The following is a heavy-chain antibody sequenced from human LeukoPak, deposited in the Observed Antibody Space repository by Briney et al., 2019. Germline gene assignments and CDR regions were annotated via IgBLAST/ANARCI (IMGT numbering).Heavy chain of an antibody. V-gene: IGHV3-7*03. D-gene: IGHD6-19*01. Sequence: GGSLRLSCAASGFTFSSYWMSWVRQAPGKGLEWVANIKQDGSEKYYVDSVKGRFTISRDNAKNSLYLQMNSLRAEDTALYYCAKSGQQWLGNFDYWGQGTLVTVSS. CDR1: GFTFSSYW. CDR2: IKQDGSEK. J-gene: IGHJ4*02. CDR3: AKSGQQWLGNFDY.